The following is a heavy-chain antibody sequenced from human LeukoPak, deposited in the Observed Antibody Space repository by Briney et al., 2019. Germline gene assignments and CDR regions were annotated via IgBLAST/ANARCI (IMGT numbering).Heavy chain of an antibody. D-gene: IGHD3-10*01. Sequence: GGSLRLSCAASGFTFSSYAMSWVRQAPGEGLEWVSGISAGGGTTYYADSVKGRFTISRDNAKNSLYLQMNSLRAEDTAVYYCARDYGNYYGSGSYPAHYYYYYGMDVWGQGTTVTVSS. V-gene: IGHV3-23*01. CDR3: ARDYGNYYGSGSYPAHYYYYYGMDV. CDR2: ISAGGGTT. J-gene: IGHJ6*02. CDR1: GFTFSSYA.